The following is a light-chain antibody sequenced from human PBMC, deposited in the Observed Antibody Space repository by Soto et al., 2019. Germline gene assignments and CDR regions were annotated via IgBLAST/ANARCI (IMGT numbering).Light chain of an antibody. CDR2: EVS. J-gene: IGLJ2*01. CDR1: SSDVGGYNY. CDR3: SSYTSSSTVV. V-gene: IGLV2-14*03. Sequence: QSALTQPASVSGSPGQSITISCTGTSSDVGGYNYVSWYQQHPGKAPKLMIYEVSNRPSEVSNRFSGSKSGNTASLTISGLQAEDEADYYCSSYTSSSTVVFGGGTQVTVL.